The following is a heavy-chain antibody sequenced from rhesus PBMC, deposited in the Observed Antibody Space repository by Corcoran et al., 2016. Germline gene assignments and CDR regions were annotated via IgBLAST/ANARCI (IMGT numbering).Heavy chain of an antibody. CDR3: ARGGRYEDDYGYYYY. V-gene: IGHV4-73*01. CDR1: GGSISGYYY. Sequence: QVKLQQWGEGLVKPSETLSLTCAVYGGSISGYYYWSCIRQPAGKGLEWSGYIYGNRASSSYNPSLQMRVTISKDTSKSQCSLKLSSVTAADTAVYYCARGGRYEDDYGYYYYWGQGVLVTVSS. J-gene: IGHJ4*01. CDR2: IYGNRASS. D-gene: IGHD3-9*01.